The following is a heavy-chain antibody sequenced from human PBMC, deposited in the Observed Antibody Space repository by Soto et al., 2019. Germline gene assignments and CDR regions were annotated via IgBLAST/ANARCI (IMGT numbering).Heavy chain of an antibody. CDR3: AILSGSWQRGVDP. Sequence: QVQLQESGPGLVKPSQTLSLTCTVSGGSISSDDFYWSWIRQHPGKGLEWIGYIYSSWNNYYDPLLKRRVTILVGTSKSQFSLKVGSMTAADPAVSYCAILSGSWQRGVDPWGQGTLVTVSS. V-gene: IGHV4-31*03. J-gene: IGHJ5*02. CDR2: IYSSWNN. CDR1: GGSISSDDFY. D-gene: IGHD6-13*01.